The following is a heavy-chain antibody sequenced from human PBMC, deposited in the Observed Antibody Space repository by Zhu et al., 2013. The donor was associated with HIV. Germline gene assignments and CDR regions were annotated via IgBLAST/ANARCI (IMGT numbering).Heavy chain of an antibody. CDR2: MNPNSGNT. J-gene: IGHJ6*02. Sequence: QVQLVQSGAEVKKPGASVKVSCKASGYTFTSYDINWVRQATGQGLEWMGWMNPNSGNTGYAQKFQGRVTMTRNTSISTAYMELSSLRSEDTAVYYCARDCSSTSCYTPQSNYYGMDVWGRRDRRSPSP. V-gene: IGHV1-8*01. D-gene: IGHD2-2*02. CDR3: ARDCSSTSCYTPQSNYYGMDV. CDR1: GYTFTSYD.